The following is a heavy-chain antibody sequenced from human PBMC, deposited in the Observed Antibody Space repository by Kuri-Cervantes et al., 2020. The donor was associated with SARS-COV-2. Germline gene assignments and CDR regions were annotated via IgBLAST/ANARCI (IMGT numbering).Heavy chain of an antibody. CDR1: GYSISSGYY. Sequence: SQTLSLTCAVSGYSISSGYYWGWIRQSPGKGLEWIGSIYYSGSTYYNPSLKSRVTISVDTSKNQFSLKLSSVTAADTAVYYCARHRVHVYFDYWGQGTLVTVSS. CDR3: ARHRVHVYFDY. V-gene: IGHV4-38-2*01. J-gene: IGHJ4*02. CDR2: IYYSGST. D-gene: IGHD1-1*01.